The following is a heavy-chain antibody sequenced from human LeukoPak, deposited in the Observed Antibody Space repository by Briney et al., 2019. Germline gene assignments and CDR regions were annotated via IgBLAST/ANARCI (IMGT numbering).Heavy chain of an antibody. CDR3: ARGRVRGGTAGIYDY. V-gene: IGHV4-34*01. J-gene: IGHJ4*02. CDR2: INHSGST. CDR1: GGSFSGYY. D-gene: IGHD6-13*01. Sequence: PSETLSLTCAVYGGSFSGYYWSWIRQPPGKGLEWIGEINHSGSTNYNPSLKSRVTISVDTSKNQFSLKLSSVTAADTAVYYCARGRVRGGTAGIYDYWGQGTLVTASS.